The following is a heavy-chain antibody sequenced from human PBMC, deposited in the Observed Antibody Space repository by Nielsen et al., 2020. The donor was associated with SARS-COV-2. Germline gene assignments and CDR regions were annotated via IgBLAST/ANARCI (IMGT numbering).Heavy chain of an antibody. CDR2: IHYSGIT. V-gene: IGHV4-59*08. CDR3: ARHGAHDYGENDAFDI. J-gene: IGHJ3*02. Sequence: SETLSLTCTVSGGSISTYYWSWIRQAPGKGLGWIAYIHYSGITNYNTSLKSRVTISVDTSKNQFSLKLSSVTAADTAVYYCARHGAHDYGENDAFDIWGQGTMVTVSS. CDR1: GGSISTYY. D-gene: IGHD4-17*01.